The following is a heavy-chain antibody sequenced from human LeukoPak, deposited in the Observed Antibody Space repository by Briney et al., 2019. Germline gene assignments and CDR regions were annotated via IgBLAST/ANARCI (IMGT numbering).Heavy chain of an antibody. J-gene: IGHJ5*02. Sequence: SETLSLTCTVSGGSISSSSYCWGWIRQPPGKGLEWIGSIYYSGSTYYNPSLKSRVTISVDTSKNQFSLKLSSVTAADTAVYYCARHGNWFDPWGQGTLVTVSS. CDR3: ARHGNWFDP. CDR2: IYYSGST. V-gene: IGHV4-39*01. CDR1: GGSISSSSYC.